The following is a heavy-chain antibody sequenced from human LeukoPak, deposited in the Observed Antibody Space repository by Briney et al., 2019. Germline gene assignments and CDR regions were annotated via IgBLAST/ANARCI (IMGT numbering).Heavy chain of an antibody. CDR1: GFTVSGNY. CDR3: AKVWAMVRGELDY. CDR2: IYSGGST. V-gene: IGHV3-66*01. Sequence: GGSLRLSCAASGFTVSGNYMSWVRQAPGKGLGWVSVIYSGGSTYYADSVKGRFTISRDNSKNTLYLQMNSLRAEDTAVYYCAKVWAMVRGELDYWGQGTLVTVSS. D-gene: IGHD3-10*01. J-gene: IGHJ4*02.